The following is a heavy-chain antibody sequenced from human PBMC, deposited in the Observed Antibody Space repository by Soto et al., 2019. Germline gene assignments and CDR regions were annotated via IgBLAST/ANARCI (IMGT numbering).Heavy chain of an antibody. J-gene: IGHJ5*02. V-gene: IGHV3-23*01. Sequence: EVQLLESGGGLVQPGGSLRLSCAASGFTFSSYAMSWVRQAPGKGLEWVSAISGSGGSTYYADSVKGRFTISRDNSKNTLYLQMNSLRAEDTAVYYCAKDRRPGIAVKGNWLDPWGQGTLVTVSS. CDR1: GFTFSSYA. D-gene: IGHD6-19*01. CDR2: ISGSGGST. CDR3: AKDRRPGIAVKGNWLDP.